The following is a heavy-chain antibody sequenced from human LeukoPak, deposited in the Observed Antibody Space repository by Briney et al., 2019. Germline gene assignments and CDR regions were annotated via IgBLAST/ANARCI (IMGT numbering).Heavy chain of an antibody. V-gene: IGHV4-61*01. CDR1: GGSVSSGSYY. Sequence: SETLSLTCTVSGGSVSSGSYYWSWIRQPAGKGLEWIGYIYYSGSTNYNPSLKSRVTISVDTSKNQFSLKLSSVTAADTAVYYCARSHTASDYWGQGTLVTVSS. J-gene: IGHJ4*02. CDR3: ARSHTASDY. D-gene: IGHD5-18*01. CDR2: IYYSGST.